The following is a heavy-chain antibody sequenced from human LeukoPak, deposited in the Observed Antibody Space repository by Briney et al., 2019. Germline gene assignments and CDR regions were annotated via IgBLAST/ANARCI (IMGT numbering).Heavy chain of an antibody. CDR3: ARDGSLPDY. V-gene: IGHV3-74*01. J-gene: IGHJ4*02. CDR2: INSDGTT. Sequence: GGSLRLSGAASGFTFSSYWMHWVRHVPGKGLVWVSRINSDGTTSYADSVKGRFTISRNNAKNTLYLQMNNLRVEDTAVYYCARDGSLPDYWGQGTLVTVSS. CDR1: GFTFSSYW.